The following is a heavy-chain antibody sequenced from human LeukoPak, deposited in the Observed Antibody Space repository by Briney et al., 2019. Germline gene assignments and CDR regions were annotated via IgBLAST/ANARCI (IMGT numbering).Heavy chain of an antibody. D-gene: IGHD3-22*01. CDR3: ARELAKDSRGRSHHWFGP. CDR2: IYHSGST. V-gene: IGHV4-30-2*01. CDR1: GGSISSGGYS. Sequence: PSETLSLTRAVSGGSISSGGYSWSWLRQPRGKGLECIRYIYHSGSTYYNPSLKSRVTISVDRSKNQFSLKLSSVTAADTAVYYCARELAKDSRGRSHHWFGPWGQGTLVTVSS. J-gene: IGHJ5*02.